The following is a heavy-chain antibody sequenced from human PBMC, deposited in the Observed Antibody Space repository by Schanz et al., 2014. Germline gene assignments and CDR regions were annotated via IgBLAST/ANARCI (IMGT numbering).Heavy chain of an antibody. J-gene: IGHJ3*02. CDR2: VSSRSDEI. V-gene: IGHV3-23*05. D-gene: IGHD3-10*01. CDR3: AKGRFGELSAFDI. Sequence: EVQLLESGGGLVQPGGSLRLSCSASTFTFDHYAMTWVRQAPGKGLEWVAAVSSRSDEIKYADSVRGRFTISRDNSKNTRYLQMNSLRAEDTAVYYCAKGRFGELSAFDIWGQGTMVTVSS. CDR1: TFTFDHYA.